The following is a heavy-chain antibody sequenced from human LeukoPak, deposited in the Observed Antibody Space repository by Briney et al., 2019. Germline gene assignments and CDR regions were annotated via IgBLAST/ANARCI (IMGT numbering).Heavy chain of an antibody. V-gene: IGHV4-34*01. Sequence: PSETLSLTCAVSGGSFSGYYWSWIRQPPGKGLEWIGEINHSGSTYYNPSLKSRVTISLDTSKNHFSLKLSSVTAADTAVYYCARAIWFGEGHDYWGQGTLVTVSS. D-gene: IGHD3-10*01. CDR2: INHSGST. CDR1: GGSFSGYY. J-gene: IGHJ4*02. CDR3: ARAIWFGEGHDY.